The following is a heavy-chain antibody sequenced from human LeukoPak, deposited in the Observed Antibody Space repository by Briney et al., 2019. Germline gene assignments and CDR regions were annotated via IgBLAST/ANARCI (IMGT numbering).Heavy chain of an antibody. D-gene: IGHD6-13*01. CDR1: GGTFSTYV. CDR2: IIPVFGTA. J-gene: IGHJ6*03. Sequence: GASVKVSCKASGGTFSTYVISWVRQAPGRGLEWMGGIIPVFGTANYAEKFQDRVTITADKSTSTAYMELSSLRSEDTAVYYCARSREQLLNYYYYMDVWGKGTTVTVSS. V-gene: IGHV1-69*06. CDR3: ARSREQLLNYYYYMDV.